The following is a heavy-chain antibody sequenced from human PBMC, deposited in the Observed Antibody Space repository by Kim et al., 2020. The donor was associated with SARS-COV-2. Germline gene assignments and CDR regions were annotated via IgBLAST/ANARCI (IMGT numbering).Heavy chain of an antibody. Sequence: DSVKGRLTISRDKYKNTLYLQMNSLRAEDTAVYYCAKGLREWWSHDAFDIWGQGTMVTVSS. CDR3: AKGLREWWSHDAFDI. J-gene: IGHJ3*02. V-gene: IGHV3-23*02. D-gene: IGHD2-15*01.